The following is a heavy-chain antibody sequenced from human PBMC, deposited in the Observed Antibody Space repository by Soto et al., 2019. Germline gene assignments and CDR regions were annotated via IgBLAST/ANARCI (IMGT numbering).Heavy chain of an antibody. J-gene: IGHJ5*01. CDR3: AREKDSTMGPSFDS. CDR2: IWYDGSNK. Sequence: GGSLRLSCAASGFTFSSYGMHWVRQAPGKGLEWVAVIWYDGSNKDYGDSVKGRCTISRDNSKNTLYLQINSLRAEDTAVYFCAREKDSTMGPSFDSWSQGTLVTVSS. D-gene: IGHD5-18*01. CDR1: GFTFSSYG. V-gene: IGHV3-33*08.